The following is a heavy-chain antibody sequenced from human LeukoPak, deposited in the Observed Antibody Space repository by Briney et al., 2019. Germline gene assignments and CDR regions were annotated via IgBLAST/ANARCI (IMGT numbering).Heavy chain of an antibody. CDR2: INPNSGNR. CDR3: ARGLPTRGSSWFEP. Sequence: GASVKVSCKASGYTFTSSDINWVRQAGGQGLEWLGWINPNSGNRAYAPKFQGRITMTRDTSTSTAYMELSSLNYDDTAVYYCARGLPTRGSSWFEPWGQGTLVTVSS. J-gene: IGHJ5*02. D-gene: IGHD3-10*01. CDR1: GYTFTSSD. V-gene: IGHV1-8*01.